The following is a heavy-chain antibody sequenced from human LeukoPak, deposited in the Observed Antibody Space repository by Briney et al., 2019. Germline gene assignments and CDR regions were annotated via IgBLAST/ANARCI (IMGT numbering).Heavy chain of an antibody. V-gene: IGHV3-30*14. Sequence: GGSLRLSCAASGFTFSSYAMPWVRQAPGKGLEWVAVISYDGSNKYYADSVKGRFTISRDNSKNTLYLQMNSLRAEDTAVYYCARDPYYYDTTGVYWGQGTLVTVSS. CDR3: ARDPYYYDTTGVY. J-gene: IGHJ4*02. CDR1: GFTFSSYA. CDR2: ISYDGSNK. D-gene: IGHD3-22*01.